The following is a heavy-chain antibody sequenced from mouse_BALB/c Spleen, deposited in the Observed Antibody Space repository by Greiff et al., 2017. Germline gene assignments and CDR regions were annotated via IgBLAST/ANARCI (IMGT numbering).Heavy chain of an antibody. D-gene: IGHD2-1*01. J-gene: IGHJ2*01. V-gene: IGHV1-31*01. CDR1: GYSFTGYY. CDR3: ARNYGNYGDY. CDR2: INPYNGAT. Sequence: EVQLQQSGPELVKPGASVKISCKASGYSFTGYYMHWVKQSHVKSLEWIGRINPYNGATSYNQNFKDKASLSVDKSSSTAYMELHSLTSEDSAVYYCARNYGNYGDYWGQGTTLTVSS.